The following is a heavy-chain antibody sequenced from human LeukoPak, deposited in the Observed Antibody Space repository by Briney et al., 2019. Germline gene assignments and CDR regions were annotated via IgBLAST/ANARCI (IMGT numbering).Heavy chain of an antibody. CDR1: GFTVSYNY. CDR2: ISGSGGST. CDR3: AKASYFDDY. D-gene: IGHD3-9*01. V-gene: IGHV3-23*01. J-gene: IGHJ4*02. Sequence: PGGSLRLSCAASGFTVSYNYMSWVRQAPGKGLEWVSAISGSGGSTYYADSVKGRFTISRDNSKNTLYLQMNSLRAEDTAVYYCAKASYFDDYWGQGTLVTVSS.